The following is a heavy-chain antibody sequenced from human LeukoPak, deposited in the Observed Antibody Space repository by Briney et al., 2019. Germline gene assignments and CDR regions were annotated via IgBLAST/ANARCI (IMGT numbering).Heavy chain of an antibody. Sequence: ASETLSLTCTVSGYSISSGYYWGWIRQPPGKGLEWIGSIDHSGSTYYNPSLKSRVTISVDTSKNQFSLRLSSVTAADTAVYYCARVGGTYYNVFFDYWGQGTLVTVSS. CDR1: GYSISSGYY. D-gene: IGHD3-10*01. CDR2: IDHSGST. J-gene: IGHJ4*02. CDR3: ARVGGTYYNVFFDY. V-gene: IGHV4-38-2*02.